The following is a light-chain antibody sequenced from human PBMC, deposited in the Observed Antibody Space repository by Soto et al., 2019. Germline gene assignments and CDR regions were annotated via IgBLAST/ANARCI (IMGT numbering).Light chain of an antibody. J-gene: IGLJ1*01. V-gene: IGLV2-11*01. CDR3: CSYAGSYTSD. CDR1: SSDVGGYNY. Sequence: QSALTQSRSVSGSPGQSVTISCTGTSSDVGGYNYVSWYQQHPGKAPKLMIYDVSKRPSGVPDRFSGSKSGNTASLTISGLQAEDEADYYCCSYAGSYTSDFGTGTNLTVL. CDR2: DVS.